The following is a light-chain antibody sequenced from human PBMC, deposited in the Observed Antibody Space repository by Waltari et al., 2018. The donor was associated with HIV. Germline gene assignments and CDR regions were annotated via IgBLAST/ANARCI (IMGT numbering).Light chain of an antibody. V-gene: IGKV3-15*01. CDR2: GAS. J-gene: IGKJ2*01. CDR3: QQYNNWPRT. Sequence: IVMTQSPATLSVSPGERATRSCRASQSVSSNLAWYQQKPGQAPRLLIYGASTRGTGITARFSGSGSGTEFTLTISSLQSEDFAVYYCQQYNNWPRTFGQGTKLEIK. CDR1: QSVSSN.